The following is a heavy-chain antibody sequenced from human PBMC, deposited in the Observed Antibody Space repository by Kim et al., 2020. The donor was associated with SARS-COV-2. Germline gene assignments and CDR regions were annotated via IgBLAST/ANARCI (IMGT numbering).Heavy chain of an antibody. CDR3: ARDRAMSTVTYYYEMDV. Sequence: ASVKVSCKASGYTFTSYDINWVRQSTGQGLEWMGWMNPNSGNTGYVQKFQGRLTMTRNTSISTAYMELSSLTSDDTAVYYCARDRAMSTVTYYYEMDVWGQGTTVTVSS. J-gene: IGHJ6*02. CDR2: MNPNSGNT. CDR1: GYTFTSYD. D-gene: IGHD4-17*01. V-gene: IGHV1-8*01.